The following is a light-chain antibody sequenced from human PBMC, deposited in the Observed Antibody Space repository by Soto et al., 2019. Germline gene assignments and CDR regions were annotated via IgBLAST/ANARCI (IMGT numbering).Light chain of an antibody. V-gene: IGKV3-15*01. Sequence: EIVMTQSPATLSVSPGERATLSCRASQSVSSSLAWYQLTPGQTPRLLIYGASTRAAAFPARFSGSGSGTDFTLTISSLQSEDFAVYYRQQYNNWPYTFGQGTKLESK. CDR3: QQYNNWPYT. CDR1: QSVSSS. CDR2: GAS. J-gene: IGKJ2*01.